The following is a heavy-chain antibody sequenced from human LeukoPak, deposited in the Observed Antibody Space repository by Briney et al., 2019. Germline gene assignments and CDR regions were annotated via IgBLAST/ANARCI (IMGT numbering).Heavy chain of an antibody. D-gene: IGHD3-16*01. CDR2: IRDSGAT. CDR3: ARDRAVTQVWVEFDS. CDR1: GFSVSNFY. Sequence: GGSLRLSCAGSGFSVSNFYMNWVRQAPGKGLEWVSLIRDSGATFYADSVRGRFTISRDNSKNTIYLQMNRLRVEDAAVYFCARDRAVTQVWVEFDSWGQGTQVTVSS. V-gene: IGHV3-66*03. J-gene: IGHJ5*01.